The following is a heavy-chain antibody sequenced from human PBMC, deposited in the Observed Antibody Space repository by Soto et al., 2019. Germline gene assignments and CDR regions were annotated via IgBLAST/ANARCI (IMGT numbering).Heavy chain of an antibody. J-gene: IGHJ5*02. CDR3: AREEGLLDWFDP. CDR2: ISSSSSTI. D-gene: IGHD2-15*01. Sequence: EVQLVESGGGLVQPGGSLRLSCAASGFTFSSYSMNWVRQAPGKGLEWVSYISSSSSTIYYADSVKGRFTISRDNAKNSLYRQMSSLRAEDTAVYYCAREEGLLDWFDPWGKGTLVTVSS. V-gene: IGHV3-48*01. CDR1: GFTFSSYS.